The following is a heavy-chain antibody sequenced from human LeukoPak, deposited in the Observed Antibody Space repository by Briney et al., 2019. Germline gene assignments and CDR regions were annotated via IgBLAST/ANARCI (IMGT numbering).Heavy chain of an antibody. D-gene: IGHD3-10*01. V-gene: IGHV3-48*04. J-gene: IGHJ3*02. CDR3: ARFLWFGELYYAFDI. CDR2: ISSSSSTI. CDR1: GFTFSSYS. Sequence: GGSLRLSCAASGFTFSSYSMNWVRQAPGKGLEWVSYISSSSSTIYYADSVKGRFTISRDNAKNSLYLQMNSLRAEDTAVYYCARFLWFGELYYAFDIWGQGTMVTVSS.